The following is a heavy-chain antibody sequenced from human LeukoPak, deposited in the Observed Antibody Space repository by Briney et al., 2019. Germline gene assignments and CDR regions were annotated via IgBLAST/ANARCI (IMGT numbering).Heavy chain of an antibody. CDR3: AREDSSSWTNWFDP. J-gene: IGHJ5*02. Sequence: SETLSLTCAVYGGSFSGYYWSWIRQPPGKGLEWIGYIYYSGSTNYNPSLKSRVTISVDTSKNQFSLKLSSVTAADTAVYYCAREDSSSWTNWFDPWGQGTLVTVSS. V-gene: IGHV4-59*01. D-gene: IGHD6-13*01. CDR1: GGSFSGYY. CDR2: IYYSGST.